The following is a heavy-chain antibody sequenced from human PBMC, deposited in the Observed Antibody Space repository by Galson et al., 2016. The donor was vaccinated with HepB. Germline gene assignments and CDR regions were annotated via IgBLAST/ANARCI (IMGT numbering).Heavy chain of an antibody. V-gene: IGHV3-64D*06. J-gene: IGHJ3*02. CDR3: VKEGYQELSDGAFDI. Sequence: LRLSCAASGFTFSSYSMHWVRQAPGKGLEYVSGINSNGGRTYYTDPVKGRFTLSRDNSKNTVYLQMSSLRIEDTAVYFCVKEGYQELSDGAFDIWGQGTMVTVSS. D-gene: IGHD2-2*01. CDR2: INSNGGRT. CDR1: GFTFSSYS.